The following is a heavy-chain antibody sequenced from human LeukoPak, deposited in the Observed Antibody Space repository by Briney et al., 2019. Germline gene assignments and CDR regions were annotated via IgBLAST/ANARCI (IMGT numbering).Heavy chain of an antibody. CDR3: ARQRVAAAGPNWFDP. V-gene: IGHV1-2*02. CDR2: INPNTGGT. CDR1: GYTFTGSY. J-gene: IGHJ5*02. Sequence: ASVKVSCKASGYTFTGSYMHWVRQAPGQGLEWMGWINPNTGGTNYAQQFQGRATMIRDTSISTAYMELSRLKSDDTAVYYCARQRVAAAGPNWFDPWGQGTLVTVSS. D-gene: IGHD6-13*01.